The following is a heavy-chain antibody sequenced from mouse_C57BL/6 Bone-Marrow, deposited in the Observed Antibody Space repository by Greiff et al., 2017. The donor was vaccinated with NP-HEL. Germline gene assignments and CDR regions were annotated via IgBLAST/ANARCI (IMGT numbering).Heavy chain of an antibody. CDR1: GYTFTSYW. V-gene: IGHV1-64*01. J-gene: IGHJ3*01. Sequence: QVQLQQPGAELVKPGASVKLSCKASGYTFTSYWMHWVKQRPGQGLEWIGMIHPNSGSTNYNEKFKSKATLTVDKSSSTAYMQLSSLTSEDSAVYYCARWGDYYGYGEFAYWGQGTLVTVSA. CDR3: ARWGDYYGYGEFAY. CDR2: IHPNSGST. D-gene: IGHD2-2*01.